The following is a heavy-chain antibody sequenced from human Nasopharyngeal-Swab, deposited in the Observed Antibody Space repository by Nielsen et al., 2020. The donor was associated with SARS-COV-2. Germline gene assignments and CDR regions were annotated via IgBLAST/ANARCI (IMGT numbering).Heavy chain of an antibody. CDR3: ARQGPYDSYGPSKV. CDR2: IYYSGST. V-gene: IGHV4-39*01. D-gene: IGHD5-18*01. Sequence: SETLSLTCTVSDGSISSSTYYWAWIRKPPGKGLEWIGSIYYSGSTHYNPSLKSRVTISADTSKNQFSLKLRSVTAADTAVYYCARQGPYDSYGPSKVWGQGTTVTVSS. CDR1: DGSISSSTYY. J-gene: IGHJ6*02.